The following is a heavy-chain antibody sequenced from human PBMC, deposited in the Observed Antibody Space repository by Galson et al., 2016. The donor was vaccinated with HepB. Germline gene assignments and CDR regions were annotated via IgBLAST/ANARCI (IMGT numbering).Heavy chain of an antibody. CDR3: AKEGRDILTGYYNGDAFDI. D-gene: IGHD3-9*01. Sequence: SLRLSCAASGFTFSSYAMSWVRQAPGKGLEWVSAISGSGGSTYYADSVKGRFTISRDNSKNTLYLQMNSLRAEDTAVYYCAKEGRDILTGYYNGDAFDIWGQGTMVTAAS. CDR1: GFTFSSYA. V-gene: IGHV3-23*01. CDR2: ISGSGGST. J-gene: IGHJ3*02.